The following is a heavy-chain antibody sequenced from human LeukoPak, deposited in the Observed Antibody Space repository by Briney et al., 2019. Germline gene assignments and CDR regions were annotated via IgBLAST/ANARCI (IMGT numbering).Heavy chain of an antibody. CDR3: AADGGDTAIRYFDY. Sequence: SVKVSCKASGFTFTSSAVQWVRQARGQRLEWIGWIVVGSGNTDYAQKFQERVTITRDMSTSTAYMELSSLRSEDTAVYYCAADGGDTAIRYFDYWGQGTLVTVSS. V-gene: IGHV1-58*01. D-gene: IGHD5-18*01. J-gene: IGHJ4*02. CDR2: IVVGSGNT. CDR1: GFTFTSSA.